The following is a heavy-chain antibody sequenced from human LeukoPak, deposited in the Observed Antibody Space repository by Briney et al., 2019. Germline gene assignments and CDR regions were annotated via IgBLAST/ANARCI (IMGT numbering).Heavy chain of an antibody. CDR1: GGSFSGYY. J-gene: IGHJ5*02. V-gene: IGHV4-34*01. CDR2: INHSGST. CDR3: ARGYWFDP. Sequence: SETLSLTCAVSGGSFSGYYWSWIRQPPGKGLEWMGEINHSGSTNYYPSLKSRVTISVDTSKNQFSLKLSSVTAADTAVYYCARGYWFDPWGQGTLVTVSS.